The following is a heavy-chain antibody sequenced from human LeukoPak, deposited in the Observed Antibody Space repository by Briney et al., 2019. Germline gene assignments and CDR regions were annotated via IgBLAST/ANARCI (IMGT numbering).Heavy chain of an antibody. V-gene: IGHV3-21*01. J-gene: IGHJ4*02. CDR2: ISSSSSYI. D-gene: IGHD2-2*03. CDR3: ARLHGYCSSTSCYGYFDY. CDR1: GFTFSSYS. Sequence: GGSLRLSCAASGFTFSSYSMNWVRQAPGKGLEWVSSISSSSSYIYYADSVKGRFTISRDNAKNSLYLQMNSLRAVDTAVYYCARLHGYCSSTSCYGYFDYWGQGTLVTVSS.